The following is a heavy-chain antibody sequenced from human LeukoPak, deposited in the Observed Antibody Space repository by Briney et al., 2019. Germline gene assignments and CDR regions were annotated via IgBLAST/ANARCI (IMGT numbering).Heavy chain of an antibody. V-gene: IGHV4-34*01. CDR1: GGSFSGYY. CDR3: ARQGLGAAAEIYYFDY. CDR2: INHSGST. J-gene: IGHJ4*02. Sequence: SETLSLTCAVYGGSFSGYYWSWIRQPPGKGLEWIGEINHSGSTNYNPSLKSRVTISVDTSKNQFSLKLSSVTAADTAVYYCARQGLGAAAEIYYFDYWGQGTLVTVSS. D-gene: IGHD6-13*01.